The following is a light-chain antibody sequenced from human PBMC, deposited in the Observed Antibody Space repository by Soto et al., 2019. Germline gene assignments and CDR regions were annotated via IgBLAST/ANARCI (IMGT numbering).Light chain of an antibody. J-gene: IGLJ2*01. CDR2: EGS. Sequence: QSALTQPASVSGSPGQSITISCTGTSSDVGSYNLVSWYQQHPGKAPKLMIYEGSKRPSGVSNRFSGSKSGNTASLTIYGLQAEDEADYYCCSDAGSSTFVVFGGGTKLTVL. V-gene: IGLV2-23*03. CDR1: SSDVGSYNL. CDR3: CSDAGSSTFVV.